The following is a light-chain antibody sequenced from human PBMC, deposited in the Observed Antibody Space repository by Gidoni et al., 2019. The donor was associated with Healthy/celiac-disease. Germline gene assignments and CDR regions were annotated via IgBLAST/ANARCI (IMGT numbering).Light chain of an antibody. Sequence: DIVITQSPDSLAVSLGERATINCKSSQSVLYSSNNKNYLAWYQQKPGQPPKLLIYWASTRESGVPDRFSGSGSGTDFTRTISSLQAEDVAVYYCQQYYSTPPWTFGQGTKVEIK. J-gene: IGKJ1*01. V-gene: IGKV4-1*01. CDR1: QSVLYSSNNKNY. CDR3: QQYYSTPPWT. CDR2: WAS.